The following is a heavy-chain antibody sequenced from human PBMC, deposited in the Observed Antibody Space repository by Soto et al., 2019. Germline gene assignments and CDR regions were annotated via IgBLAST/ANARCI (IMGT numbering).Heavy chain of an antibody. CDR2: ISAYNGNT. CDR1: GYTFTSYG. D-gene: IGHD3-22*01. Sequence: ASVKVSCKASGYTFTSYGISWVRQAPGQGLEWMGWISAYNGNTNYAQKLQGRVTMTTDTSTSTAYMELRSLRSDDTAVYYCARVANYYDSSGYYNWFDPWGQGTLVTVSS. J-gene: IGHJ5*02. V-gene: IGHV1-18*01. CDR3: ARVANYYDSSGYYNWFDP.